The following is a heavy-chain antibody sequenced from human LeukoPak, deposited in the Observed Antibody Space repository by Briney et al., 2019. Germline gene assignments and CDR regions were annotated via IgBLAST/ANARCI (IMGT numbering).Heavy chain of an antibody. D-gene: IGHD3-22*01. CDR1: GFTFSSYA. CDR2: ISGSGGST. Sequence: GGSLRLSCAASGFTFSSYAMSWVRQAPGKGLEWVSAISGSGGSTYYAASVQGRFTISRDNSKNTLSLQMNSLRAEDTAVYYCATPGGYYDSSGYYSDYWGQGTLVTVSS. V-gene: IGHV3-23*01. CDR3: ATPGGYYDSSGYYSDY. J-gene: IGHJ4*02.